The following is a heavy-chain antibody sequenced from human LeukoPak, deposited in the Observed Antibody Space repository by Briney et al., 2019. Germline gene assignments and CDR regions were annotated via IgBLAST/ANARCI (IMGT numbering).Heavy chain of an antibody. CDR2: ISGSGSST. V-gene: IGHV3-23*01. J-gene: IGHJ5*02. D-gene: IGHD3-22*01. CDR1: GFTFGSYA. Sequence: GGSLRLSCVASGFTFGSYAMSWVRQAPGKGLEWVLSISGSGSSTSYADSVKGRLTISRDNSKNTVYLQMNSLRAEDTAVYYRAKDRGNYYDTPRFDPWGQGTLVTVSS. CDR3: AKDRGNYYDTPRFDP.